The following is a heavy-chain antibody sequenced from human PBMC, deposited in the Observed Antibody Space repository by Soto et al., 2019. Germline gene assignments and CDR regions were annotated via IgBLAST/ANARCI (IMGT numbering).Heavy chain of an antibody. D-gene: IGHD2-21*02. V-gene: IGHV3-48*01. J-gene: IGHJ4*02. Sequence: PXXSLRLSCAASRFTFSSYSMNWVRQAPGKGMYSXSYITXSGSTIYHEDXXKGRFNIXXXNDQNSLYLQMNSLRAEDTAVYYCARLTVTAGWGQGTLVTVSS. CDR1: RFTFSSYS. CDR2: ITXSGSTI. CDR3: ARLTVTAG.